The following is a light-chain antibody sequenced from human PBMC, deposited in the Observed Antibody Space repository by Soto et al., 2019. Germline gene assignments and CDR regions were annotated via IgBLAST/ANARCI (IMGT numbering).Light chain of an antibody. J-gene: IGKJ4*01. Sequence: DIQLTQSPSFLSASVGGRVTITCRASQGISSYLAWYQQKPGKAPKLLIYAASTLQSGVPSRFSGSGSGTEFTLTISSLQPEDFATYYCQQLNSYPRTTFGGGTKVEIK. CDR3: QQLNSYPRTT. V-gene: IGKV1-9*01. CDR2: AAS. CDR1: QGISSY.